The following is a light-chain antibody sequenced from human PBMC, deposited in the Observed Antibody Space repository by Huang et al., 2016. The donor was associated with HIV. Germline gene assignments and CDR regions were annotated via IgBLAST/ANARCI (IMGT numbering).Light chain of an antibody. Sequence: EIVMTQSPATLSVSPGERATLSCRAGQSVSSKLAWYQQKPGQSPRLLIYGATTRATGAPARFSGSGSGTEFTLTISSLQSEDFAIYYCQQYNNWPRTFGQGTKVDIK. CDR3: QQYNNWPRT. CDR2: GAT. V-gene: IGKV3-15*01. J-gene: IGKJ1*01. CDR1: QSVSSK.